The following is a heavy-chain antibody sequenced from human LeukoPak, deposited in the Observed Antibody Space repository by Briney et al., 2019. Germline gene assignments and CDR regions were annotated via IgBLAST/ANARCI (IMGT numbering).Heavy chain of an antibody. D-gene: IGHD3-3*01. CDR1: GGSISSGSYY. Sequence: SETLSLTCTVSGGSISSGSYYWSWIRQPAGKGLEWIGRIYTSGSTNYNPSLKSRVTISVDTSKNQFSLKLSSVTAADTAVYYCARDGFRFLELYYFDYWGQGTLVTVSS. J-gene: IGHJ4*02. V-gene: IGHV4-61*02. CDR3: ARDGFRFLELYYFDY. CDR2: IYTSGST.